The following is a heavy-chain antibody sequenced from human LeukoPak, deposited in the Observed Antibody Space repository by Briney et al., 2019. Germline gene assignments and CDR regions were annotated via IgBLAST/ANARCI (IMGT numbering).Heavy chain of an antibody. J-gene: IGHJ5*01. CDR2: ISITSNTI. Sequence: GGSLRLSCAASGFSFRDYEMNWVRQAPGKGLEWVSYISITSNTIHYADSVKGRFTISRDNTKNSLHLQMTRLRADDTAVYYCARGALEAYDSWGQGTPVTVSS. CDR1: GFSFRDYE. CDR3: ARGALEAYDS. V-gene: IGHV3-48*03.